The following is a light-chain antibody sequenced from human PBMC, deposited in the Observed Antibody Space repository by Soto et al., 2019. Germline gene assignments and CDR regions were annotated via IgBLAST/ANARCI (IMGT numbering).Light chain of an antibody. CDR2: DAS. V-gene: IGKV3-15*01. J-gene: IGKJ3*01. CDR1: QSVGSR. Sequence: EIVMTQSPATLSVSPGERATLSCRASQSVGSRLAWYQQKPGQPPRLLIYDASTRAPGFPARFSGSGFGTEFTLTISSLQSEDFAVYYCQQYNNWPPFTFGPGTKVDIK. CDR3: QQYNNWPPFT.